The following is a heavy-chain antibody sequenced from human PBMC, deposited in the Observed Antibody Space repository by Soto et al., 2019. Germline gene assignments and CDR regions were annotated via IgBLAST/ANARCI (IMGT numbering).Heavy chain of an antibody. Sequence: QVQLVQSGAEVKKPGSSVKVSCKASGGTFSSYAISWVRQAPGQGLEWMGGIIPVFGPANYAQKFQGRVTISADKSTCTAYMELSSLRSGGTAVYYCAGACRGGSCYSGIRIYYYGMDVWGQGTTVTVSS. J-gene: IGHJ6*01. CDR1: GGTFSSYA. CDR2: IIPVFGPA. V-gene: IGHV1-69*06. CDR3: AGACRGGSCYSGIRIYYYGMDV. D-gene: IGHD2-15*01.